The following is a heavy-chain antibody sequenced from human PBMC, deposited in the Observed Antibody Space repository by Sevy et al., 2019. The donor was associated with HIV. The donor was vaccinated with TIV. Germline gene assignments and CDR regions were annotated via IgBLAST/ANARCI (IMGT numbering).Heavy chain of an antibody. Sequence: GGSLRLSCAASGFTFSSYAMHWVRQAPGKGLEWVAVISYDGSNKYYADSVKGRFTISRDNSKNTLYLQMNSLRAEDTAVYYCARDVVYYGSGSYSNFDYWGQGTLVTVSS. D-gene: IGHD3-10*01. J-gene: IGHJ4*02. V-gene: IGHV3-30*04. CDR1: GFTFSSYA. CDR2: ISYDGSNK. CDR3: ARDVVYYGSGSYSNFDY.